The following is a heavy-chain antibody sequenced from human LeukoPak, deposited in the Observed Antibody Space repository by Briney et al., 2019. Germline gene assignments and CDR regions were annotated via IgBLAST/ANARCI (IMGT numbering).Heavy chain of an antibody. V-gene: IGHV1-46*01. CDR2: INPSGGST. CDR3: ARDADIVVVPAAYYFDY. CDR1: GYTFTSYY. J-gene: IGHJ4*02. D-gene: IGHD2-2*01. Sequence: GASVKVSCKASGYTFTSYYMHWVRQAPGQGLEWMGIINPSGGSTSYAQKFQGRVTMTRDTSTSTVYMELSSLRSEDTAVYYCARDADIVVVPAAYYFDYWGQGTLVTVSS.